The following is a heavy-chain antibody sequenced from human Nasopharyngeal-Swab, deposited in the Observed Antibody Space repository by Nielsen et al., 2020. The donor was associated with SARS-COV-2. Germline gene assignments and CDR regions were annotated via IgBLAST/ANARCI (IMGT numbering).Heavy chain of an antibody. Sequence: TLSLTCTVSGGSISSGSYYWSWIRQPAGKGLEWIGRIYTSGSTNYNPSLKSRVTISVDTSKNQFSLKLSSVTAADTAVYYCARAWVAGHFDYWGQGTLVTVSS. D-gene: IGHD6-19*01. CDR3: ARAWVAGHFDY. CDR1: GGSISSGSYY. CDR2: IYTSGST. V-gene: IGHV4-61*02. J-gene: IGHJ4*02.